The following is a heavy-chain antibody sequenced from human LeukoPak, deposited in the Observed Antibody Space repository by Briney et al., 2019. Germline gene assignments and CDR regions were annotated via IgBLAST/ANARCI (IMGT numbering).Heavy chain of an antibody. V-gene: IGHV1-69*13. CDR2: IIPLFGTA. Sequence: GASVKVSCKASGFTFSNYGINWVRQAPGQGLEWMGGIIPLFGTANYAQKFQGRVTITAVESMSTAYMELSSLRSVDTAVYYCARGWLAESTVVTPYNYWGQGTLVTVSS. J-gene: IGHJ4*02. CDR3: ARGWLAESTVVTPYNY. D-gene: IGHD4-23*01. CDR1: GFTFSNYG.